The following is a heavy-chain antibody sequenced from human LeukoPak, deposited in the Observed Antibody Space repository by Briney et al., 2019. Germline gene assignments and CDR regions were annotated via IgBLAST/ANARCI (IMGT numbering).Heavy chain of an antibody. CDR2: ISGDGGST. CDR3: AKDIASYYDFWSGYYTGY. Sequence: PGGSLRLSCAASGFTFDDYAMHWVRQAPGKGLEWVSLISGDGGSTYYADSVKGRFTISRDNSKNSLYLQMNSLRTEDTALYYCAKDIASYYDFWSGYYTGYWGQGTLVTVSS. D-gene: IGHD3-3*01. CDR1: GFTFDDYA. J-gene: IGHJ4*02. V-gene: IGHV3-43*02.